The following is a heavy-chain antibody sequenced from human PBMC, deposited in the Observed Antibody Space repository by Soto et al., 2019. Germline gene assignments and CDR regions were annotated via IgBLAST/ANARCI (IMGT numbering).Heavy chain of an antibody. D-gene: IGHD2-15*01. CDR1: GGTFSSYA. V-gene: IGHV1-69*01. CDR2: LIPIFGTA. J-gene: IGHJ5*02. CDR3: ARDSSGRGWFAP. Sequence: QVQLVQSGAEVKKPGSSVKVSCKASGGTFSSYAISWVRQAPGQGREWMGGLIPIFGTANYAQKFQGRVTITADEATSTVYMEMSGLTSSDTAVYYYARDSSGRGWFAPWGQGTLVTFSS.